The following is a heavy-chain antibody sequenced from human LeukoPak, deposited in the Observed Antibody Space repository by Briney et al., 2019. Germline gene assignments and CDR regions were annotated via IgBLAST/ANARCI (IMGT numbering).Heavy chain of an antibody. D-gene: IGHD3-22*01. CDR1: GYTFTGYY. J-gene: IGHJ4*02. Sequence: ASVKVSCKASGYTFTGYYMPWVRKAPGQGLEWMGRINPNSGGTNYAQKFQGRVTMTRDTSISTAYMELSRLRSDDTAVYYCARGGIYYDSSGYYYFDYWGQGTLVTVSS. V-gene: IGHV1-2*06. CDR2: INPNSGGT. CDR3: ARGGIYYDSSGYYYFDY.